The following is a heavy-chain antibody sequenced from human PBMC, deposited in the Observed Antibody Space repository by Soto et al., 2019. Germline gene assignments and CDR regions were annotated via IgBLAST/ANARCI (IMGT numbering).Heavy chain of an antibody. CDR2: VFSTGST. CDR3: ARQDGYYYYMDV. CDR1: GGSISSYY. J-gene: IGHJ6*03. V-gene: IGHV4-59*08. Sequence: QVQLQESGPGLVKPSETLSLTCKLSGGSISSYYWSWIRQPPGEALEWIGYVFSTGSTNYNPSLKSRVLLSVDTSKNQFSLELRSVTAADTAVYYCARQDGYYYYMDVWGKGTTVTVSS.